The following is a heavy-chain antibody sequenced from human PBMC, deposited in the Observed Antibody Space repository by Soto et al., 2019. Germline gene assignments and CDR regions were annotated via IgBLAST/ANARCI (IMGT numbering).Heavy chain of an antibody. CDR2: IYYRGST. CDR3: ARRYGGNLDY. CDR1: GGSFRGYY. V-gene: IGHV4-59*08. J-gene: IGHJ4*02. D-gene: IGHD1-26*01. Sequence: PSETLSLTCAVYGGSFRGYYWTWIRQPPGKGLEWIGYIYYRGSTNYKPSLKSRGTISVDTSKNQFSLKLISVTAADTAVYYCARRYGGNLDYWGQGTLVTVSS.